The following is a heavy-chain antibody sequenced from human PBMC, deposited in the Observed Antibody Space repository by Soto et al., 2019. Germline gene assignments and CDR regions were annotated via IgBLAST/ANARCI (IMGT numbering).Heavy chain of an antibody. CDR3: ARDLKPGCYDFWSGYTKNDY. J-gene: IGHJ4*02. D-gene: IGHD3-3*01. Sequence: GGYLRLSCAASGFTFSSYSMNWVRQAPGKGLEWVSYISSSSSTIYYADSVKGRFTISRDNAKNSLYLQMNSLRDEDTAVYYCARDLKPGCYDFWSGYTKNDYWGQGTLVTVSS. V-gene: IGHV3-48*02. CDR2: ISSSSSTI. CDR1: GFTFSSYS.